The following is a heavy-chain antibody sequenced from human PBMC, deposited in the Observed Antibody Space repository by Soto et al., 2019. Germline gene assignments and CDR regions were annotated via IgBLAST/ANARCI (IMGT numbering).Heavy chain of an antibody. CDR3: AKDGVGEWELLADPGYFDY. Sequence: PGGSLRLSCAASGFTFSSYGMHWVRQAPGKGLEWVAVISYDGSNKYYADSVKGRFTISRDNSKNTLYLQMNSLRAEDTAVYYCAKDGVGEWELLADPGYFDYWGQGTLVTVSS. J-gene: IGHJ4*02. V-gene: IGHV3-30*18. CDR1: GFTFSSYG. CDR2: ISYDGSNK. D-gene: IGHD1-26*01.